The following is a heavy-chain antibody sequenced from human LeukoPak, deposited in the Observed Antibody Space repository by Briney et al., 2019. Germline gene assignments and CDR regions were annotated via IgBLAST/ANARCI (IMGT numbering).Heavy chain of an antibody. Sequence: GGSLRLSCAASGFTVSSNYMSWVRQAPGKGLEWVGNIRSKVDNYATGYAASVKGRFTISRDDSQNTAYLQLNSLKTEDTAVYYCVGRCTSCARYFDLWGRGTLVTVSS. CDR3: VGRCTSCARYFDL. J-gene: IGHJ2*01. D-gene: IGHD2-2*01. V-gene: IGHV3-73*01. CDR1: GFTVSSNY. CDR2: IRSKVDNYAT.